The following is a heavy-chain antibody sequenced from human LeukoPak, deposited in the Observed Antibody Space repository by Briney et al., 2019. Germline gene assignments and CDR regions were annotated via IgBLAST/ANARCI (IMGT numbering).Heavy chain of an antibody. CDR3: ARVYGGLTPCWFDP. D-gene: IGHD3-3*01. CDR1: GYTFTSYG. V-gene: IGHV1-18*01. CDR2: ISAYNGNT. Sequence: ASVKVSCKASGYTFTSYGISWVRQAPGQGLEWMGWISAYNGNTNYAQKLQGRVTMTTDTSTSTAYMELRSLRSDDTAVYYCARVYGGLTPCWFDPWGQGTLVTVSP. J-gene: IGHJ5*02.